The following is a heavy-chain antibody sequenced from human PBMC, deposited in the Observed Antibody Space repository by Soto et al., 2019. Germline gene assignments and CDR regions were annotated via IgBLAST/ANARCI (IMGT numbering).Heavy chain of an antibody. V-gene: IGHV3-30-3*01. Sequence: SLKISCAASGFTFSSYAMHWVRQAPGKGLEWVAVISYDGSNKYYADSVKGRFTISRDNSKNTLYLQMNSLRAEDTAVYYCARDRGPGGYYFDYWGQGTPVTVSS. CDR3: ARDRGPGGYYFDY. CDR1: GFTFSSYA. J-gene: IGHJ4*02. CDR2: ISYDGSNK.